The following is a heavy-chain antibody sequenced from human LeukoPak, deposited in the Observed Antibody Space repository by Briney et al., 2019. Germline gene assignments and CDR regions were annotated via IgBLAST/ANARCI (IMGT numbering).Heavy chain of an antibody. CDR3: ARRAGAYSHPYDY. Sequence: GGSLRLSCAASGFTFDNYGINWVRQAPGKGLEWVSRIHWNGGRTGYADSVKGRFTISRDNSMNTLYLQMNSLRAEDTAVYYCARRAGAYSHPYDYWGQGTLVTVSS. CDR1: GFTFDNYG. J-gene: IGHJ4*02. D-gene: IGHD4/OR15-4a*01. V-gene: IGHV3-20*04. CDR2: IHWNGGRT.